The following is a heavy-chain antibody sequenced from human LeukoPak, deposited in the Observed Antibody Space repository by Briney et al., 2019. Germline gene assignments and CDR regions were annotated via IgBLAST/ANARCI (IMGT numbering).Heavy chain of an antibody. CDR3: ARGSYSSSLSGMDV. D-gene: IGHD6-6*01. J-gene: IGHJ6*02. Sequence: GGSLRLSCAASGFTFSSYWMHWVRQAPGKGLVWVSRINSDGSSTSYVDSVKGRFTISRDNAKNTLYLQMNSLRAEDTAVYYCARGSYSSSLSGMDVWGQGTTVTVSS. V-gene: IGHV3-74*01. CDR1: GFTFSSYW. CDR2: INSDGSST.